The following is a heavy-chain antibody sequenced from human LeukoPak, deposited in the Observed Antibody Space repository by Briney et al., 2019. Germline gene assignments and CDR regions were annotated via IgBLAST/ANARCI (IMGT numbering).Heavy chain of an antibody. CDR2: ISRSDI. D-gene: IGHD4-17*01. CDR1: GFTFNSYS. V-gene: IGHV3-48*02. CDR3: ARDYGWAFDI. Sequence: PGGSLRLSCAASGFTFNSYSMNWVRQAPGKGLEWIAYISRSDINYADSVKDRFTISRDSAKNSLYLQMNSLRDEDTALYYCARDYGWAFDIWGQGTQVTVSS. J-gene: IGHJ3*02.